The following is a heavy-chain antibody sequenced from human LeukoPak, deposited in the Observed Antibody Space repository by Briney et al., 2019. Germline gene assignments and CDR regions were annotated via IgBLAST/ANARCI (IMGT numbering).Heavy chain of an antibody. V-gene: IGHV3-30*18. CDR2: ISYDGSNK. D-gene: IGHD2-8*01. Sequence: GRSLRLSCAASGFTFSSYGMHWVRQAPGKGLEWVAVISYDGSNKYYADSVKGRFTISRDNSKNTLYLQMNSLRAEDTAVYYCAKDTGYCTNGACYTDSGYYFDYWGQGTLVTVSS. CDR3: AKDTGYCTNGACYTDSGYYFDY. J-gene: IGHJ4*02. CDR1: GFTFSSYG.